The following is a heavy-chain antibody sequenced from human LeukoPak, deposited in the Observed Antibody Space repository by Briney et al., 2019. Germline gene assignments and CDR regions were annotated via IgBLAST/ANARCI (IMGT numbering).Heavy chain of an antibody. CDR3: ARGPSITMVRGGQWYYYMDV. CDR1: GFSFTTYW. Sequence: GGSLRLSCAASGFSFTTYWMTWVRQAPGKGLEWVANIKHDGSEKYFVDSVKGRFTISRDNAKNSLYLQMNSLRTEDTAVYYCARGPSITMVRGGQWYYYMDVWGKGTTVTISS. CDR2: IKHDGSEK. J-gene: IGHJ6*03. D-gene: IGHD3-10*01. V-gene: IGHV3-7*03.